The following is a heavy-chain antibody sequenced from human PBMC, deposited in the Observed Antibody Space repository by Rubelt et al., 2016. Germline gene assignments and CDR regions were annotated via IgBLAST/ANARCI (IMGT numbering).Heavy chain of an antibody. J-gene: IGHJ4*02. CDR2: IHPSGST. V-gene: IGHV4-34*01. Sequence: QVQLQQWGAGLLKPSETLSLTCAVYGGSFSGYYCTWIRQPPGKGLEWIGEIHPSGSTNYNPSLKSRVTISADTSKNQFSLNLNAWTAADTAVYYCAGGLDSTKTGADWGQGTLVTVSS. CDR3: AGGLDSTKTGAD. D-gene: IGHD3-10*01. CDR1: GGSFSGYY.